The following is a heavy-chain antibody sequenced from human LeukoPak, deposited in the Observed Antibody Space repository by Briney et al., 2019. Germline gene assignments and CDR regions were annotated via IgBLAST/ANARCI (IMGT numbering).Heavy chain of an antibody. V-gene: IGHV4-59*12. J-gene: IGHJ6*03. CDR2: IYYSGST. CDR3: ARRKSYYYYYMDV. Sequence: PSETLSLTCTVSGGSISNYYWSWIRQPPGKGLEWIGYIYYSGSTNYNPSLKSRVTISVDTSKNQFSLKLSSVTAADTAVYYCARRKSYYYYYMDVWGKGTTVTVSS. CDR1: GGSISNYY.